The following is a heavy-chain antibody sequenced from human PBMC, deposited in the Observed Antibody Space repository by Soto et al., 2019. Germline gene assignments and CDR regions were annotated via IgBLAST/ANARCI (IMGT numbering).Heavy chain of an antibody. Sequence: PGGSLRLSCAASGFTFNDDYMGWIRQAPGKGLEWVSFISSSLTYVKYADSVKGRFTISRDNAKDSLSLQMNSLRAEDTAVYYCVRSRWLYAIDYWG. D-gene: IGHD4-17*01. CDR3: VRSRWLYAIDY. J-gene: IGHJ4*01. CDR1: GFTFNDDY. V-gene: IGHV3-11*03. CDR2: ISSSLTYV.